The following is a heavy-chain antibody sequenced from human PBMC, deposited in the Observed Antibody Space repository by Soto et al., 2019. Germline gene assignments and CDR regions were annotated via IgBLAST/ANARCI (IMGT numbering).Heavy chain of an antibody. CDR3: ARDQMPGQWLEGYFDY. J-gene: IGHJ4*02. Sequence: QVQLVQSGAEVKKPGASVKVSCKASGYTFTSYYMHWVRQAPGQGLEWMGIINPSGGSTSYAQKFQGRVTMPSDTSTSTVYMELSSLRSEDTAVYYCARDQMPGQWLEGYFDYWGQGTLVTVSS. V-gene: IGHV1-46*01. CDR2: INPSGGST. D-gene: IGHD6-19*01. CDR1: GYTFTSYY.